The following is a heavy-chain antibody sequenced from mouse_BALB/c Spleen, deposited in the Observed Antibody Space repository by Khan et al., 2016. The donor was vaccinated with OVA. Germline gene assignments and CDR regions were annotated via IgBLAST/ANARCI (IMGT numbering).Heavy chain of an antibody. CDR3: ARQPYYHDNIFDY. Sequence: QMQLEESGPGLVAPSQSLSITCTISGFSLTNYGVHWVRQPPGKGLEWLVVIWSDGSTTYNSALNSSLTISKDNSKSQVFLKMYSLQTDDTTVYFYARQPYYHDNIFDYWGQGTTLTVSS. D-gene: IGHD2-10*01. CDR2: IWSDGST. CDR1: GFSLTNYG. J-gene: IGHJ2*01. V-gene: IGHV2-6-1*01.